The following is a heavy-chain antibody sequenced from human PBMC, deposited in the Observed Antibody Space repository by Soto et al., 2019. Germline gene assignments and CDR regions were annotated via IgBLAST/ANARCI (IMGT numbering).Heavy chain of an antibody. CDR3: ARGGYFDSSNYLAY. J-gene: IGHJ1*01. V-gene: IGHV1-3*01. Sequence: XSGKVCCKGSGYTFTSYGINWVRQAPGRGLEWMGWINPGNGNTKYSQQFQGRVIIDRDTAASTAYMELSSLRPEDTAVYYCARGGYFDSSNYLAYWGLGTLVPVSS. D-gene: IGHD3-22*01. CDR1: GYTFTSYG. CDR2: INPGNGNT.